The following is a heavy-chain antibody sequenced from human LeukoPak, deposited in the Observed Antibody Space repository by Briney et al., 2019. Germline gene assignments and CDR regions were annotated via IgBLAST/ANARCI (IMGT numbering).Heavy chain of an antibody. D-gene: IGHD6-13*01. CDR1: GFTFSSYA. CDR2: ISGSGGSTI. J-gene: IGHJ5*02. V-gene: IGHV3-23*01. Sequence: GGSLRLSCAASGFTFSSYAMSWVRQAPGKGLEWVSAISGSGGSTIYYADSVRGQFTISRDNAKKSLYLQMNSLRAEDTAVYYCARVQKGIAAAGTGGGWFEPWGQGTLVTVS. CDR3: ARVQKGIAAAGTGGGWFEP.